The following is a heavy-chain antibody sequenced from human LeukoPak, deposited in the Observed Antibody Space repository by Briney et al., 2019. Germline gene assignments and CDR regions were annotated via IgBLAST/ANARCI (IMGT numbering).Heavy chain of an antibody. V-gene: IGHV4-59*01. CDR1: GGSISSYY. J-gene: IGHJ4*02. CDR3: ARGSSHGY. Sequence: TSETLSLTCTVSGGSISSYYWNWIRQLPGKGLEWIGYIYNSGNTNYNPSLKSRVTISVDTSKKQFSLKLSSVTDADTAVYYCARGSSHGYWGQGTLVTVSS. CDR2: IYNSGNT.